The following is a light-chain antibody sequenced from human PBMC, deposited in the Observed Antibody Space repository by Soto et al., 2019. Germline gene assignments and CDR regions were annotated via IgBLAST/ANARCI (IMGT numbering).Light chain of an antibody. CDR2: GAS. J-gene: IGKJ5*01. Sequence: EIVLTQSPGTLSLSEGERDTLSCRASQSVNSNYLAWYQQKPGQAHRLLIYGASSRATGIPDRFSGSGSGTDFTLTIRRLEPEDFAVYYCQQYGSSLITFGQGKRLEIK. V-gene: IGKV3-20*01. CDR1: QSVNSNY. CDR3: QQYGSSLIT.